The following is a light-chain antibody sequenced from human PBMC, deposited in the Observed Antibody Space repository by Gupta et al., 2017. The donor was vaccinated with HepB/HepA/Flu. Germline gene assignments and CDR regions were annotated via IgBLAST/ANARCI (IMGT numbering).Light chain of an antibody. CDR2: DTH. J-gene: IGLJ3*02. V-gene: IGLV7-46*01. CDR3: SRDGGGFLV. Sequence: QAMVTPEPSLTVSPGGTVTLTCGSNSGAVPSGHYPYWYQQKPGQAPRTLIYDTHIKRSWTPARLSGSLSGGKAALTLSRAQTEDEDEYYCSRDGGGFLVFGGGTKLTVL. CDR1: SGAVPSGHY.